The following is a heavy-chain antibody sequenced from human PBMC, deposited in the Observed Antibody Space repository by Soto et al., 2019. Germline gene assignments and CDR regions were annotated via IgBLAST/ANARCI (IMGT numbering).Heavy chain of an antibody. D-gene: IGHD1-26*01. CDR1: GFTFSDYY. Sequence: GGSLRLSCAASGFTFSDYYMSWIRQAPGKGLEWVSYIRSSGSTIYYADSVNGRITISRDNAKNSLYLQMNSLRAEDTDVYYCARASRGGSLEWELLFAFDIWGQGTMVTVSS. CDR3: ARASRGGSLEWELLFAFDI. J-gene: IGHJ3*02. CDR2: IRSSGSTI. V-gene: IGHV3-11*01.